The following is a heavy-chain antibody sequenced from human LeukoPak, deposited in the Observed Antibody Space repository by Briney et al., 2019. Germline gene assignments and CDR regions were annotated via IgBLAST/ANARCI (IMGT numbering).Heavy chain of an antibody. Sequence: LGGSLRLSCAASGFTFSSYSMHWVRQAPGKGLEWVSSISSSSSYIYYADSVKGRFTISRDNAKNSLYLQMNSLRAEDTAVYYCARDLGITTNDYWGQGTLVTVSS. CDR1: GFTFSSYS. CDR3: ARDLGITTNDY. V-gene: IGHV3-21*01. CDR2: ISSSSSYI. J-gene: IGHJ4*02. D-gene: IGHD3-16*01.